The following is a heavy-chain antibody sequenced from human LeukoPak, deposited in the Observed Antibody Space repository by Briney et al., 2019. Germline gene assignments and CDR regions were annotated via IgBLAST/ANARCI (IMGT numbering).Heavy chain of an antibody. CDR3: AREYPGTGSIGGPYYYGMDV. V-gene: IGHV1-18*04. CDR1: GYTFTSYG. D-gene: IGHD3/OR15-3a*01. Sequence: ASVKVSCKASGYTFTSYGISWVRQAPGQGLEWMGWISAYNGNTNYAQKLQGRVTMTTDTSTSTAYMELRSLRSDDTAVYYCAREYPGTGSIGGPYYYGMDVWGKGTRVTVSS. J-gene: IGHJ6*04. CDR2: ISAYNGNT.